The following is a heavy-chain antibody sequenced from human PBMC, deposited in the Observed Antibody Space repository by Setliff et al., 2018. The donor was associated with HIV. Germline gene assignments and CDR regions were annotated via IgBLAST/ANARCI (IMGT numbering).Heavy chain of an antibody. J-gene: IGHJ2*01. Sequence: PSETLSLTCAVSGYSISSAYYWGWIRQPPGKGLEWIGSIYDSGSTHNNPSLKSRVTISVDTSKNHLSLKLSSVTAADTAVYYCARPSAGGGYNYWYFDLWGRGTLVTVSS. V-gene: IGHV4-38-2*01. CDR1: GYSISSAYY. CDR3: ARPSAGGGYNYWYFDL. D-gene: IGHD5-12*01. CDR2: IYDSGST.